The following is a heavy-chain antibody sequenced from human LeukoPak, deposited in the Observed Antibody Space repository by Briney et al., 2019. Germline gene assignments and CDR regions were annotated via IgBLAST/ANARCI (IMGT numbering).Heavy chain of an antibody. J-gene: IGHJ4*02. CDR3: ARGHQLLYYYGSGSTMKKGPNYFDY. CDR1: GFTFSDYY. D-gene: IGHD3-10*01. Sequence: PGGSLRLSCAASGFTFSDYYMSWIRQAPGKGLEWVSYISSSGSTIYYADSVEGRFTISRDNAKNSLYLQMNSLRAEDTAVYYCARGHQLLYYYGSGSTMKKGPNYFDYWGQGTLVTVSS. CDR2: ISSSGSTI. V-gene: IGHV3-11*04.